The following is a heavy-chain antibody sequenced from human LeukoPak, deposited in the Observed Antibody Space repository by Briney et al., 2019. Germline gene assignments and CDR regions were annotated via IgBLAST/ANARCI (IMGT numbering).Heavy chain of an antibody. Sequence: GGSLRLSCAASGFTFSRYAMHWVRQAPGKGLEWVAVISYDGSNEYYAESVKGRFTISRDSSENTLYLEMNSLRVEDTAVYYCARVGTSDSSSSDYFDYWGQGTLVTVSS. CDR2: ISYDGSNE. V-gene: IGHV3-30-3*01. CDR1: GFTFSRYA. CDR3: ARVGTSDSSSSDYFDY. J-gene: IGHJ4*02. D-gene: IGHD6-6*01.